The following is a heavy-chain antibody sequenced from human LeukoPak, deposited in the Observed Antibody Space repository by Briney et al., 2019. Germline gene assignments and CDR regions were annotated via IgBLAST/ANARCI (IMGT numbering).Heavy chain of an antibody. CDR1: GFTFSSYS. CDR3: ARDLCSSTSCFFDY. D-gene: IGHD2-2*01. V-gene: IGHV3-48*01. Sequence: GESLKISCAASGFTFSSYSMNWVRQAPGKGLEWVSYISSSSSTIYYADSVKGRFTISRDNAKNSLYLQMNSLRAEDTAVYYCARDLCSSTSCFFDYWGQGTLVTVSS. CDR2: ISSSSSTI. J-gene: IGHJ4*02.